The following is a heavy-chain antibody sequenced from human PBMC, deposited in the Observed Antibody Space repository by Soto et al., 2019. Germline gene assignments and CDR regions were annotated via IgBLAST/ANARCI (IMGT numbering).Heavy chain of an antibody. CDR2: IRSKAYGGTT. V-gene: IGHV3-49*03. CDR1: GFTFGDYA. CDR3: TRGIDIVVVVAATTSGFDY. J-gene: IGHJ4*02. Sequence: PGGSLRLSCTASGFTFGDYAMSWFRQAPGKGQERVGFIRSKAYGGTTEYAASVKGRFTISRDDSKSIAYLQMNSLKTEDTAVYYCTRGIDIVVVVAATTSGFDYWGQGTLVTVSS. D-gene: IGHD2-15*01.